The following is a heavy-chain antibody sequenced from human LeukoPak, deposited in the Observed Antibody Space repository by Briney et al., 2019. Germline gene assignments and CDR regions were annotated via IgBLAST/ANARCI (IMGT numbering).Heavy chain of an antibody. J-gene: IGHJ4*02. V-gene: IGHV3-48*01. CDR2: IASSETT. Sequence: GGSLRLSCEVSGFQFSTYSMDWVRQAPGKGLEWISFIASSETTHYADSVKGRFTISRDNAKNSVYLQMNSLSVEDTAVYYRVRDPYKDSNNYPGYWGQGTLVTVSS. D-gene: IGHD3-22*01. CDR3: VRDPYKDSNNYPGY. CDR1: GFQFSTYS.